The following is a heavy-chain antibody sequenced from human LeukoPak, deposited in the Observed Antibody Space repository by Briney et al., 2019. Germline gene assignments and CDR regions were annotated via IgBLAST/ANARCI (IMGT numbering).Heavy chain of an antibody. CDR1: GFTFSSYS. CDR2: ISSSSSTI. CDR3: ASSYDSSGLHY. V-gene: IGHV3-48*01. D-gene: IGHD3-22*01. Sequence: GGSLRLSCAASGFTFSSYSMNWVRQAPGKGLEWVSYISSSSSTIYYADSVKGRFTISRDNAKNSLYLQMNSLRAEDTAVYYCASSYDSSGLHYWGQGTLVTVSS. J-gene: IGHJ4*02.